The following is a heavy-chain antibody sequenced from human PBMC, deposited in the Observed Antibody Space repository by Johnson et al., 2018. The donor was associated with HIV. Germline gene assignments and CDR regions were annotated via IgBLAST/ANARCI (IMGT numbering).Heavy chain of an antibody. D-gene: IGHD6-6*01. J-gene: IGHJ3*02. V-gene: IGHV3-33*01. CDR1: GFTFSSYG. Sequence: QVQLVESGGGVVQPGGSLRLSCRASGFTFSSYGMHWVRQAPGKGLERVAVIWYDGTNKYYEESVKGRSTISRDNSKNTLYLQWNGLRAEDTAIYYCVREGYSSSSDAFDIWGQGTMVTVSS. CDR2: IWYDGTNK. CDR3: VREGYSSSSDAFDI.